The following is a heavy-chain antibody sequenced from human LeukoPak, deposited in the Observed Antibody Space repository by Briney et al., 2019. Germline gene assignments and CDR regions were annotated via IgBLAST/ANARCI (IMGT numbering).Heavy chain of an antibody. D-gene: IGHD1-1*01. CDR3: ARDPPAHNGYYYYMDV. CDR2: IRYDGSIK. Sequence: GGSLRLSCAASGFTFSSYGMHWVRQAPGKGLEWVAFIRYDGSIKYYADSVKGRFTISRDNSKNTLYLQMNSLRAEDTAVYYCARDPPAHNGYYYYMDVWGKGTTVTVSS. CDR1: GFTFSSYG. J-gene: IGHJ6*03. V-gene: IGHV3-30*02.